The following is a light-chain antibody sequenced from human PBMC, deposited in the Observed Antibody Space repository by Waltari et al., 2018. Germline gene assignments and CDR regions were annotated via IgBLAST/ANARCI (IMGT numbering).Light chain of an antibody. CDR3: YSYGCASTWV. CDR1: TTDAGRYNY. J-gene: IGLJ3*02. CDR2: DVN. V-gene: IGLV2-23*02. Sequence: QSALTQTASVSGSPGQSITISSTGTTTDAGRYNYVSWYQQHPGKAPKVMIYDVNKRPSGVPTRLSGSRSGNTAYLTIPGLQAEDVADYCCYSYGCASTWVLGGG.